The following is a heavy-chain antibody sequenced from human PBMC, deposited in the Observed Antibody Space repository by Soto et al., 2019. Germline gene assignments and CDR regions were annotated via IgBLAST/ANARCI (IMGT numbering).Heavy chain of an antibody. CDR3: ARAAEPGDYYGMDV. J-gene: IGHJ6*02. Sequence: XETLSLTFAVYGWSFSGYYWSWIRQPPGKGLEWIGEINHGGSTNYFPSLKSRVTISLDTSKNQFSLKLSSVTAADTAVYYCARAAEPGDYYGMDVWGQGTTVTVSS. D-gene: IGHD4-17*01. V-gene: IGHV4-34*01. CDR1: GWSFSGYY. CDR2: INHGGST.